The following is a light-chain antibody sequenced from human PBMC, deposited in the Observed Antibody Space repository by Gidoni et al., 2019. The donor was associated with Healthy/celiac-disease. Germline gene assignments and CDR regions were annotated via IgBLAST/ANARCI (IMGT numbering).Light chain of an antibody. J-gene: IGKJ4*01. CDR1: QSFSSY. V-gene: IGKV3-11*01. CDR2: DAS. Sequence: EMVLTQSLATLSLSPGERATLSCTASQSFSSYLTWYHQKPGQAPRLLIYDASNRATGLPARFSGSGSGTDFTLTISSLEPEDFAVYYCQQRSNWPLTFGGGTKVEIK. CDR3: QQRSNWPLT.